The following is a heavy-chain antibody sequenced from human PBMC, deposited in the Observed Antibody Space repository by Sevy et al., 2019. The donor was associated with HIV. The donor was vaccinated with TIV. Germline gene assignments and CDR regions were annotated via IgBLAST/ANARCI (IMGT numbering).Heavy chain of an antibody. CDR1: GFTVSGNY. J-gene: IGHJ4*02. D-gene: IGHD3-16*01. CDR3: TRDERGVDY. Sequence: GGSLGLSCAASGFTVSGNYMSWVRRAPGKGLEWVSLIDSAGGTYYTDSVKGRFTISRDNSKNTLSLQMNSLSAADAAIYYCTRDERGVDYWGQGTLVTVSS. CDR2: IDSAGGT. V-gene: IGHV3-66*01.